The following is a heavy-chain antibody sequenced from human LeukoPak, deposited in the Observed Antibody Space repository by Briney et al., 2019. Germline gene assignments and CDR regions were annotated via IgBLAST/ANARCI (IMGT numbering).Heavy chain of an antibody. CDR3: ARDLPDVLTGYSDNAFDI. CDR2: ISSSSSYI. V-gene: IGHV3-21*01. Sequence: PGGSLRLSCAASGFTFSSYSMNWVRQAPGKGLEWVSSISSSSSYIYYADSVKGRFTISRDNAKNSLYLRMNSLRAEDTAVYYCARDLPDVLTGYSDNAFDIWGQGTMVTVSS. CDR1: GFTFSSYS. J-gene: IGHJ3*02. D-gene: IGHD3-9*01.